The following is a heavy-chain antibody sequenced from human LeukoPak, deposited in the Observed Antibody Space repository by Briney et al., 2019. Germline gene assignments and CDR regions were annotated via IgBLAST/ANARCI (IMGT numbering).Heavy chain of an antibody. Sequence: SETLSLTCTVSGGSISSSTYYWGWIRQPPGKGLEWIGSIYYSRSTYYNPSLKSRVTISVDTSKNQFSLKLSSVTATDTAVYYCARSEGHVVVVLGWGQGTLVTVSS. J-gene: IGHJ4*02. CDR3: ARSEGHVVVVLG. D-gene: IGHD2-2*01. V-gene: IGHV4-39*01. CDR1: GGSISSSTYY. CDR2: IYYSRST.